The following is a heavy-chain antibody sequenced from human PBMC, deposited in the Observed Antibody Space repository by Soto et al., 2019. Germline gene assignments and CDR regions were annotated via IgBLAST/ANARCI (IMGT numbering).Heavy chain of an antibody. J-gene: IGHJ5*02. CDR3: ARDRDAGGYGRNWFDP. D-gene: IGHD5-18*01. V-gene: IGHV4-4*02. CDR1: GGSISSSNW. CDR2: IYHSGST. Sequence: TLSLTFAVSGGSISSSNWWSWVRQPPGKGLEWIGEIYHSGSTNYNPSLKSRVTISVDKSKNQFSLKLSSVTAADTAVYYCARDRDAGGYGRNWFDPWGQGTLVTVSS.